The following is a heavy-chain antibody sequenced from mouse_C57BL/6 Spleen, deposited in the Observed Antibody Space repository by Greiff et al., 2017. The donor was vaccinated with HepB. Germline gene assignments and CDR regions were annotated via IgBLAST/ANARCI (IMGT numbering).Heavy chain of an antibody. V-gene: IGHV1-81*01. D-gene: IGHD1-1*01. Sequence: LEESGAELARPGASVKLSCKASGYTFTSYGISWVKQRTGQGLEWIGEIYPRSGNTYYNEKFKGKATLTADKSSSTAYMELRSLTSEDSAVYFCASIGGGSSYVGYWGQGTTRTVTS. J-gene: IGHJ2*01. CDR2: IYPRSGNT. CDR1: GYTFTSYG. CDR3: ASIGGGSSYVGY.